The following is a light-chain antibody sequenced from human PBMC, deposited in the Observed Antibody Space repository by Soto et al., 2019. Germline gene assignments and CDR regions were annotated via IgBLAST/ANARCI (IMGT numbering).Light chain of an antibody. J-gene: IGLJ1*01. CDR1: SSDIGHYNY. CDR2: DVI. CDR3: CSYAGGYIHV. V-gene: IGLV2-11*01. Sequence: LTQPRSVSGSPGQSVTISCTGTSSDIGHYNYVSWYQQHPGKAPKLMIYDVIKRPSGVPDRFSGSKSGNTASLTIYGLQAEDEADYSCCSYAGGYIHVFGNRTKVTVL.